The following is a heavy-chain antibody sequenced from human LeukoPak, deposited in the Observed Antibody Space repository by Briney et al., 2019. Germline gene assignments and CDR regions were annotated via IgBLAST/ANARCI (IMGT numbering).Heavy chain of an antibody. V-gene: IGHV3-23*01. CDR3: AKDTVKRGYYGSGSPPVDY. D-gene: IGHD3-10*01. CDR2: ISGSGGGT. Sequence: PGGSLRLSCAASGVTFSSYAMSWVRQAPGKGLEWGSAISGSGGGTYYADSVKGRFTISRDNSKNTLYLQMNSLRDEDTAVYYCAKDTVKRGYYGSGSPPVDYWGQGTLVTVSS. J-gene: IGHJ4*02. CDR1: GVTFSSYA.